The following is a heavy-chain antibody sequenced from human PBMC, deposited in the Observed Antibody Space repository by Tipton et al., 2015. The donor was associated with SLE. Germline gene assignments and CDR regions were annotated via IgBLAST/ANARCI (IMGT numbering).Heavy chain of an antibody. V-gene: IGHV4-34*01. D-gene: IGHD2-2*01. J-gene: IGHJ4*02. CDR1: GGSFSGYY. CDR2: INHSGST. Sequence: LRLSCAVYGGSFSGYYWSWTRQPPGKGLEWIGEINHSGSTNYNPSLKSRVTISVDTSKNQFSLQLSSVTAADTAVYFCARDGKYQPCLFDYWGQGTLVTVSS. CDR3: ARDGKYQPCLFDY.